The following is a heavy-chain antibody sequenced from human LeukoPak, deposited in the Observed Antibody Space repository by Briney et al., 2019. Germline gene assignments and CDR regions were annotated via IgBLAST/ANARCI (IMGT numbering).Heavy chain of an antibody. CDR1: GFTFSNAW. J-gene: IGHJ6*03. CDR2: IKSKTDGGTT. Sequence: GGSLRLSCAASGFTFSNAWMSWVRQAPGKGLEWVGRIKSKTDGGTTDYAAPVKGRFTISRDDSKNTLYLQMNSLKTEDTAVYYCTSELRFLEWLTTNYYYYYMDVWGKGTTVTVSS. D-gene: IGHD3-3*01. V-gene: IGHV3-15*01. CDR3: TSELRFLEWLTTNYYYYYMDV.